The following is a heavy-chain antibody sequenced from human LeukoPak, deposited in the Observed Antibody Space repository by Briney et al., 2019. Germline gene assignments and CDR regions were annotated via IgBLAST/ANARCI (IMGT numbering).Heavy chain of an antibody. Sequence: KTSETLSLTCTVSGGSISSYYWSWIRQPPGKGLEWIGYIYYSGSTNYNPSLKSQVTISVDTSKNQFSLNLSSVTAAHTSVYYCARREPAARHWFDPWGQGTLVTVSS. CDR2: IYYSGST. V-gene: IGHV4-59*08. CDR3: ARREPAARHWFDP. CDR1: GGSISSYY. D-gene: IGHD2-2*01. J-gene: IGHJ5*02.